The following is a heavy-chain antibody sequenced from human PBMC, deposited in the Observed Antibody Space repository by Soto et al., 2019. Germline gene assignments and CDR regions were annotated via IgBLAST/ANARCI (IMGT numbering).Heavy chain of an antibody. V-gene: IGHV5-51*01. CDR1: GYIFTSYW. CDR2: IYRGDSDS. CDR3: ARRGYGSGSFLYYFDY. J-gene: IGHJ4*02. Sequence: GESLKISCKGSGYIFTSYWIGWVLQVPGEGLEWMGSIYRGDSDSRYSPSFQGQVTISADKSISTAYLQWSSLKASDTAMYYCARRGYGSGSFLYYFDYWGQGTLVTVSS. D-gene: IGHD3-10*01.